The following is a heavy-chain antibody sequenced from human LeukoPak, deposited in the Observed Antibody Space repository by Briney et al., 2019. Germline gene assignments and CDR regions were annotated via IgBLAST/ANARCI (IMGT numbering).Heavy chain of an antibody. D-gene: IGHD5-18*01. CDR2: MNPNSGNT. Sequence: ASVKVSCKASGYTFTSYDINWVRQATGQGLEWMGWMNPNSGNTGYAQKFQGRVTMTRNTSISTAYMELSSLRSEDTAVYYCARVGGYSYGSTLNYWGQGTLVTVSP. J-gene: IGHJ4*02. CDR1: GYTFTSYD. CDR3: ARVGGYSYGSTLNY. V-gene: IGHV1-8*01.